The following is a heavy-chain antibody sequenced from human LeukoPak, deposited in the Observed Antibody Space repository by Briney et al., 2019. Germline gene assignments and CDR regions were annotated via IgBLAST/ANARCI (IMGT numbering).Heavy chain of an antibody. CDR3: ARGGPAAIPLYYYYYYYMDV. CDR1: GGTFSSYA. J-gene: IGHJ6*03. V-gene: IGHV1-69*05. CDR2: IIPIFGTA. D-gene: IGHD2-2*02. Sequence: SVKVSCKASGGTFSSYAISWVRQAPGQGLEWMGGIIPIFGTANYAQKFQGRVTITTDESTSTAYMELSSLRSEDTAVYYCARGGPAAIPLYYYYYYYMDVWGKGTTVTVSS.